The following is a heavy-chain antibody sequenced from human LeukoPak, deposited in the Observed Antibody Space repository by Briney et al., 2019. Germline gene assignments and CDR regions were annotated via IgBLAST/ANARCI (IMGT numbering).Heavy chain of an antibody. CDR3: ARGEEAAPMDV. CDR1: GFTFSSYA. V-gene: IGHV3-64*01. CDR2: ISSNGGST. Sequence: GGSLRLSCAASGFTFSSYAMHWVRQAPGKGLEYVSAISSNGGSTYYANSVKGRFTISRDNSKNTLYLQMGSLRAEDMAVYYCARGEEAAPMDVWGKGTTVTVSS. D-gene: IGHD6-6*01. J-gene: IGHJ6*04.